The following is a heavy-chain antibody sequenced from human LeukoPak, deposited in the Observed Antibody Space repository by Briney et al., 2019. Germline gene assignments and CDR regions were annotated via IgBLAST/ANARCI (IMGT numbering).Heavy chain of an antibody. V-gene: IGHV4-39*01. J-gene: IGHJ3*02. D-gene: IGHD5/OR15-5a*01. CDR2: IYYSGST. Sequence: SETLSLTCTVSGGSISSSSYYWGWIRPPPGKGLEWIGSIYYSGSTYYNPSLKRRVTISVDTSKNQFSLKLSSVTAADTAVYYCDSVYDSDVGHYAFDIWGQGTMVTVSS. CDR1: GGSISSSSYY. CDR3: DSVYDSDVGHYAFDI.